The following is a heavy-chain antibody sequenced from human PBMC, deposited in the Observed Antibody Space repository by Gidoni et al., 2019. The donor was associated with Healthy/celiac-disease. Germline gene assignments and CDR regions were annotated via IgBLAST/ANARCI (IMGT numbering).Heavy chain of an antibody. Sequence: VGRTRNKANSYTTEYAASVKGRFTISRDDSKNSLYLQMNSLKTEDTAVYYCARDIMYYYDSSGSYYFDYWGQGTLVTVSS. J-gene: IGHJ4*02. D-gene: IGHD3-22*01. V-gene: IGHV3-72*01. CDR3: ARDIMYYYDSSGSYYFDY. CDR2: TRNKANSYTT.